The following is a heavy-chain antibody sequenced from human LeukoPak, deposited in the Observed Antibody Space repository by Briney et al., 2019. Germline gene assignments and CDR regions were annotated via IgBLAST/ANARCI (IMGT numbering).Heavy chain of an antibody. CDR1: GGTFSSYA. V-gene: IGHV1-69*04. D-gene: IGHD6-19*01. Sequence: SVKVSCKASGGTFSSYAISWVRQAPGQGLEWMGRIIPIFGIANYAQKFQGRVTITADKSTSTAYMELSSLRFEDTAVYYCARDRSSGGPYYYYGMDVWGQGTTVTVSS. CDR3: ARDRSSGGPYYYYGMDV. J-gene: IGHJ6*02. CDR2: IIPIFGIA.